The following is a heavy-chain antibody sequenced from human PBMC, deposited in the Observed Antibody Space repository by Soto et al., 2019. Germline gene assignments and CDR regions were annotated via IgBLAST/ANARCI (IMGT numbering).Heavy chain of an antibody. Sequence: SGGCLRFSCAAAGCTFNTYGMHWVRQAPGKGLEWVSVISYAGGNIHYADSVKGRFTISRDISKNTLYLQMNSLRAEDTAVYYCAKEAQCGGGGCSTFDMWGQATMVTVSS. J-gene: IGHJ3*02. D-gene: IGHD2-15*01. CDR2: ISYAGGNI. V-gene: IGHV3-30*18. CDR3: AKEAQCGGGGCSTFDM. CDR1: GCTFNTYG.